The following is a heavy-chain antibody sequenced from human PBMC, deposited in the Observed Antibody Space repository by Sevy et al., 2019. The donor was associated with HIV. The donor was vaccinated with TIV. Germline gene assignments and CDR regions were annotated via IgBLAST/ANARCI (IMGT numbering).Heavy chain of an antibody. CDR1: GFTFSSYA. J-gene: IGHJ4*02. CDR3: ERESDVDWFVDY. V-gene: IGHV3-33*01. D-gene: IGHD3-9*01. CDR2: IWSDENTK. Sequence: GGSLRLSCEASGFTFSSYAIHWVRQAPGKGLEWVAVIWSDENTKYYTDSVKGRFTISRDNAKNTVYLQMSSLRVDDTVLYYCERESDVDWFVDYWGQGTLVTVSS.